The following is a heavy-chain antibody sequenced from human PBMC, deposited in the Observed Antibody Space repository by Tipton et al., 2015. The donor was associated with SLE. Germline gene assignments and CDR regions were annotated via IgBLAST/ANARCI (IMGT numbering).Heavy chain of an antibody. CDR2: IYYSGST. J-gene: IGHJ4*02. V-gene: IGHV4-59*11. CDR1: GGSISSHY. Sequence: TLSLTCTVSGGSISSHYWSWIRQPPGKGLEWIGYIYYSGSTNYNPSLKSRVTISVDTSKNQFSLKLSSVTAADTAVYYCARGRQPFDYWGQGTLVTVSS. CDR3: ARGRQPFDY.